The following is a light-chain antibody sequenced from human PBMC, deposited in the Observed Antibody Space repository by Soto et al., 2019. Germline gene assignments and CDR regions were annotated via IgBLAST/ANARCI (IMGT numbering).Light chain of an antibody. CDR2: DVS. CDR3: QQYNSYPWT. Sequence: EIQMTQSPSTLSASVGDRVTIPCRASQSISSWLAWYQQKPGKAPKLLIYDVSSLESGVPSRFSGSGSGTEFTLAISSLQPDDFATYYCQQYNSYPWTFGQGTKVDI. CDR1: QSISSW. J-gene: IGKJ1*01. V-gene: IGKV1-5*01.